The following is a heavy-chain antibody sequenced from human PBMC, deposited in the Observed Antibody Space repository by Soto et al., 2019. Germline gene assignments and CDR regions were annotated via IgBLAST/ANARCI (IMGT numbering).Heavy chain of an antibody. CDR2: FDPEDGET. Sequence: GASVKVSCKVSGYTLTELSMHWVRQAPGKGLEWMGGFDPEDGETIYAQKFQGRVTMTEDTSTDTAYMELSSLRSEDTAVYYCATLRNYDLWSGSSYTWFDPWGQGTLVTVSS. CDR1: GYTLTELS. D-gene: IGHD3-3*01. V-gene: IGHV1-24*01. CDR3: ATLRNYDLWSGSSYTWFDP. J-gene: IGHJ5*02.